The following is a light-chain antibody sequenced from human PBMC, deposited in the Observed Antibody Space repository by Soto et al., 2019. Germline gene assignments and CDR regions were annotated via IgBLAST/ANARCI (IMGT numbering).Light chain of an antibody. CDR2: EVS. J-gene: IGKJ1*01. Sequence: DVVMTQSPLSLPVTLGQPASISCRSSQSLIHSDGTTYLSWFQQRPGQSQRRLIYEVSDRDSGVPDRFSGSGSGTDFTLKISRVEAEDVGVYYCMQGTHWPWTFGQGNEVEIK. CDR3: MQGTHWPWT. V-gene: IGKV2-30*02. CDR1: QSLIHSDGTTY.